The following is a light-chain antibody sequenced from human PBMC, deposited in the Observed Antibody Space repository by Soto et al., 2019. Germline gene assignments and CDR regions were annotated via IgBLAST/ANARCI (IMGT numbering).Light chain of an antibody. Sequence: QSALTQPRSVSGSPGQSVSISCTGTSSDVGGYNFVSWYQQHPGKAPRLLIYAVNKRPAAVPGRFSGSKSGNTASLTISGLQAEDEADYYCCSYAGSYTFDVFGTGTQLTVL. CDR1: SSDVGGYNF. CDR2: AVN. CDR3: CSYAGSYTFDV. J-gene: IGLJ1*01. V-gene: IGLV2-11*01.